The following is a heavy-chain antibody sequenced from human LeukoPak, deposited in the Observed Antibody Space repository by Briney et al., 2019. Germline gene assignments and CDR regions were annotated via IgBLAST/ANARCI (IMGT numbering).Heavy chain of an antibody. V-gene: IGHV3-33*01. Sequence: RRSLRLSCAASGFTFSSYGMHWVRQAPGKGLEWVAVIWYDGSNKYYADSVKGRFTISRDNSKNTLYLQMNSLRAEDTAVYYCARGGLGHFDYWGQGTLVTVSS. J-gene: IGHJ4*02. D-gene: IGHD3-16*01. CDR2: IWYDGSNK. CDR3: ARGGLGHFDY. CDR1: GFTFSSYG.